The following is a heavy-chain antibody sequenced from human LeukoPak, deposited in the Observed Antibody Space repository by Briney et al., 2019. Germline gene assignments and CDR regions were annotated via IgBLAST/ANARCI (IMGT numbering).Heavy chain of an antibody. CDR1: GASIGGYY. CDR2: IHYSRST. J-gene: IGHJ4*02. D-gene: IGHD1-1*01. V-gene: IGHV4-59*01. CDR3: VKVGTGTVDY. Sequence: SETLSLTCTVSGASIGGYYWGWIRQSPGKGLEWIGYIHYSRSTNYIPSLKSRVTISVNTSKNQFSLKLTSLTAADTAVYYCVKVGTGTVDYWGQGTLVSVSS.